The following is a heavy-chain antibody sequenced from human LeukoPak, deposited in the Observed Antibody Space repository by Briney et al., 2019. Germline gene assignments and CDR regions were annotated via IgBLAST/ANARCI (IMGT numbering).Heavy chain of an antibody. V-gene: IGHV4-39*07. Sequence: SETLSLTCTVSGDFISSSTYFWGWIRQPPGKGLEWIGSIYYSGTTYYKPSLKSRVTISVDTSKNQLSLRLSSVTAADTAVYYCARDRGYSVGAAAGFDYWGQGTLVTVSS. J-gene: IGHJ4*02. CDR2: IYYSGTT. CDR3: ARDRGYSVGAAAGFDY. CDR1: GDFISSSTYF. D-gene: IGHD5/OR15-5a*01.